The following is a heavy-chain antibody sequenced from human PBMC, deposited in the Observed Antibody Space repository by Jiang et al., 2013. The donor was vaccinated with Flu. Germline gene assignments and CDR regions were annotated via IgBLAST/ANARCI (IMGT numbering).Heavy chain of an antibody. Sequence: AASGFTFSRYGMHWVRQAPGKGLEWVAIIWYDGSKRYYADSVKGRFTISRDNSKNTLYLQMNSLRADDTAVYYCARDDDSDWYYDLWGRGTLVTVSS. V-gene: IGHV3-33*01. CDR3: ARDDDSDWYYDL. J-gene: IGHJ2*01. CDR2: IWYDGSKR. CDR1: GFTFSRYG. D-gene: IGHD2-15*01.